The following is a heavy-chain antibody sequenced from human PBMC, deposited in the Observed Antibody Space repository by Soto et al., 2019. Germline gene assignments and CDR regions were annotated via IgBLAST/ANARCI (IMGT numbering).Heavy chain of an antibody. J-gene: IGHJ6*02. V-gene: IGHV4-59*01. D-gene: IGHD6-19*01. CDR3: ARDKGGASRGWTYFFYGRDV. Sequence: QVQLQESGPGLVKPSETLSLTCTVSGDSINRYYWTWIRQSPEKGLEWIGFIYSTGSTNYNPSLKSRVTISVDLSKNKFSLNLTSVTAAATAVYYCARDKGGASRGWTYFFYGRDVWGQGTTVTVSS. CDR1: GDSINRYY. CDR2: IYSTGST.